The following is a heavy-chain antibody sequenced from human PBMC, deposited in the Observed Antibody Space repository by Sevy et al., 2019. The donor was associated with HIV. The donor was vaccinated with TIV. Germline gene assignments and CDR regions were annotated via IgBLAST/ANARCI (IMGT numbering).Heavy chain of an antibody. V-gene: IGHV3-74*01. CDR3: ASLGNYYYDSSGYQEYAFDI. Sequence: GGSLRLSCAASGFTFSSYWMHWVRQAPGKGLVWVSRINSDGSSTSYAGSVKGRFTISRDNAKNTPYLQMNSLRAEDTAVYYCASLGNYYYDSSGYQEYAFDIWGQGTMVTVSS. CDR1: GFTFSSYW. CDR2: INSDGSST. D-gene: IGHD3-22*01. J-gene: IGHJ3*02.